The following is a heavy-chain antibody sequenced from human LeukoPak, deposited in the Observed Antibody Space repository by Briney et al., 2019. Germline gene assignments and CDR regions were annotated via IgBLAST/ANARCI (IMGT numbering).Heavy chain of an antibody. CDR3: AKVAFMGHGDGSGYPLPDFDY. Sequence: GGSLRLSCAASGFTFSSYAMSWVRQAPGKGLEWVSAISGSGGSTYYADSVKGRFTISRDNSKNTLYLQMNSLRAEDTAVYYCAKVAFMGHGDGSGYPLPDFDYWGQGTLVTVSS. D-gene: IGHD3-22*01. J-gene: IGHJ4*02. CDR2: ISGSGGST. CDR1: GFTFSSYA. V-gene: IGHV3-23*01.